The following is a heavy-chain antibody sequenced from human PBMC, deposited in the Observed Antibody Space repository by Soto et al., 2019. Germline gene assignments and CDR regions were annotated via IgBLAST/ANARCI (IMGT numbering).Heavy chain of an antibody. CDR2: MSYDESKK. CDR3: AKDRRDGDFMHILVVDF. J-gene: IGHJ4*02. CDR1: GFRLSSYA. Sequence: QVRLVESGGGVVHPGGSLRLSCATSGFRLSSYAMHWVRQAPGKGLEWVALMSYDESKKYYADSVKGRFTISRDTSKNTLVLEMNNLRVEDTAVYYCAKDRRDGDFMHILVVDFWGQGALVTVSS. D-gene: IGHD2-15*01. V-gene: IGHV3-30*18.